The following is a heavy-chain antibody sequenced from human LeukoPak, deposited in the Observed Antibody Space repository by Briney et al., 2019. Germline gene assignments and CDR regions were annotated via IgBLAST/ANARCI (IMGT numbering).Heavy chain of an antibody. CDR1: GFTFSNAW. CDR3: SPGGYYFDY. J-gene: IGHJ4*02. V-gene: IGHV3-15*01. Sequence: GGSLRLSCAGSGFTFSNAWMNWVRQAPGKGLEWVGRIKSKPDGGTTTYAAPVKGRFTISRDDSRNTVFLQMNSLKTEDTAVYYCSPGGYYFDYWGQGTLVTVSS. CDR2: IKSKPDGGTT.